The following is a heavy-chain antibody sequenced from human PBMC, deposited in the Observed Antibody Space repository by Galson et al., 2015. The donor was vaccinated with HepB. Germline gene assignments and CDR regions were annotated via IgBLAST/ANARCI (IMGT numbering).Heavy chain of an antibody. CDR2: IYSGGST. Sequence: SLRLSCAASGFTVSSNYMSWVRQAPGKGLGWVSVIYSGGSTYYADSVKGRFTISRDNSKNTLYLQMNSLRAEDTAVYYCAGGVVVPAAAIGDAFDIWGQGAMVTVSS. V-gene: IGHV3-53*01. D-gene: IGHD2-2*01. J-gene: IGHJ3*02. CDR1: GFTVSSNY. CDR3: AGGVVVPAAAIGDAFDI.